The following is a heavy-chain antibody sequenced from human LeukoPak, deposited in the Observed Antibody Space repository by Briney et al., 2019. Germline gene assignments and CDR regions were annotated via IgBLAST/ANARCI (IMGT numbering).Heavy chain of an antibody. Sequence: PSETLSLTCTVSGGSISSYYWSWIRQPPGKGLEWIGEINHSGSTNYNPSLKSRVTISVDTSKNQFSLKLSSVTAADTAVYYCASRYFDWLMGGNWFDLWGQGTLVTVSS. V-gene: IGHV4-34*01. CDR1: GGSISSYY. J-gene: IGHJ5*02. CDR3: ASRYFDWLMGGNWFDL. CDR2: INHSGST. D-gene: IGHD3-9*01.